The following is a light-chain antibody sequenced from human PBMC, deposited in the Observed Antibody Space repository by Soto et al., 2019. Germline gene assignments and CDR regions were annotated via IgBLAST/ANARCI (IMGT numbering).Light chain of an antibody. CDR2: EAS. CDR3: QQYNGYWT. V-gene: IGKV1-5*03. CDR1: QSISDS. J-gene: IGKJ1*01. Sequence: DIQMTQSPSTLSASVGDRVTITCRASQSISDSLAWYQQKPGKAPKLLIYEASSLKSGVPSRFSGSRSGTEYTLTTSRLQPDDFETYYCQQYNGYWTFGQGTKVEIK.